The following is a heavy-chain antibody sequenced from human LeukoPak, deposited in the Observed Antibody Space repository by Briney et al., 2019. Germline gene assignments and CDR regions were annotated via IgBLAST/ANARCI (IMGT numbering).Heavy chain of an antibody. CDR3: ARSKGHMGYSYGGFDP. CDR1: GGSISSGGYY. Sequence: SQTLSLTCTVSGGSISSGGYYWSWIRQHPGKGLEWIGYIYYSGSTYYNPSLKSRVTISVDTSKNQFSLKLSSVTAADTAVYYCARSKGHMGYSYGGFDPWGQGTLVTVSS. D-gene: IGHD5-18*01. CDR2: IYYSGST. V-gene: IGHV4-31*03. J-gene: IGHJ5*02.